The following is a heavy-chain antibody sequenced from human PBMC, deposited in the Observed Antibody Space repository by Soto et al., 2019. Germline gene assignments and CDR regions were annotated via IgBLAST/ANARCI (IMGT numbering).Heavy chain of an antibody. J-gene: IGHJ4*02. CDR2: IYSGGNR. CDR3: AKGVCSGGSCYFSY. D-gene: IGHD2-15*01. V-gene: IGHV3-66*01. Sequence: GGSLRLSCAGSGFTVSXXYMSWVRXXPGKGVEWVSVIYSGGNRYYAESVRGRFTISRDNAKNTLYLQMNRLRAEDTAVYYCAKGVCSGGSCYFSYWGQGALVTVSS. CDR1: GFTVSXXY.